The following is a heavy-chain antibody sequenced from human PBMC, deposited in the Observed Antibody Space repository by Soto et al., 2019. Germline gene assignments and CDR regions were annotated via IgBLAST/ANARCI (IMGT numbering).Heavy chain of an antibody. CDR3: ARDSGGGGAFDI. CDR1: GGSISSYY. Sequence: PSETLSLTCTVSGGSISSYYWSWIRQPPGKGLEWIGYIYYSGSTNYNPSLKSRFTISIDTSKNQFSLKLSSVTAADTAVYYCARDSGGGGAFDIWGQGTMVTVSS. CDR2: IYYSGST. D-gene: IGHD3-16*01. J-gene: IGHJ3*02. V-gene: IGHV4-59*12.